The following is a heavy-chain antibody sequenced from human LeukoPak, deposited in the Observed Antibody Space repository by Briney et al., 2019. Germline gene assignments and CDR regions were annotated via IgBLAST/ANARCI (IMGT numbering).Heavy chain of an antibody. CDR2: INHSGST. Sequence: SETLSLTCAVYGGPFSGYYWSWIRQPPGKGLEWIGEINHSGSTNYNPSLKSQVTISVDTSKNQFSPRLSSVTAADTAVYYCARRRRYSYGLAVDYWGQGTLVTVSS. CDR3: ARRRRYSYGLAVDY. V-gene: IGHV4-34*01. D-gene: IGHD5-18*01. CDR1: GGPFSGYY. J-gene: IGHJ4*02.